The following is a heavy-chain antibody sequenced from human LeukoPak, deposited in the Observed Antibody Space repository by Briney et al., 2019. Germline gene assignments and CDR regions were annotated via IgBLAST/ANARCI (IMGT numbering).Heavy chain of an antibody. CDR3: ARDPDDIFYGMYV. V-gene: IGHV3-21*01. D-gene: IGHD3-9*01. J-gene: IGHJ6*02. Sequence: GGSLRLSCAASGFTFSTFSMAWVRQAPGKGLEWVSSISSSSSYIYYADSVKGRFTISRDNAKNSLYLQMNSLRAEDTAVYYCARDPDDIFYGMYVWGQGTTVTVSS. CDR1: GFTFSTFS. CDR2: ISSSSSYI.